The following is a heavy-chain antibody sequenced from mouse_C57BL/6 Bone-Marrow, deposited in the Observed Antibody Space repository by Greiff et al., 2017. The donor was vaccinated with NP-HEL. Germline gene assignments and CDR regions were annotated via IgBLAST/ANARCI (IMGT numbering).Heavy chain of an antibody. CDR2: IYPGDGDT. D-gene: IGHD1-1*01. Sequence: VQLQQSGAELVKPGASVKISCKASGYAFSSYWMNWVKQRPGKGLEWIGQIYPGDGDTNYNGKFKGKATLTADKSSSTAYMQLSSLTSEDSAVYCCARGPHYYGSPVDYWGQGTTLTVSS. CDR1: GYAFSSYW. J-gene: IGHJ2*01. CDR3: ARGPHYYGSPVDY. V-gene: IGHV1-80*01.